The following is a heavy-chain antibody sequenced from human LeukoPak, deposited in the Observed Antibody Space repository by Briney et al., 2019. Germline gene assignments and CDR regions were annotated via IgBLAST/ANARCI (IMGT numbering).Heavy chain of an antibody. V-gene: IGHV1-2*02. CDR2: INPNSGGT. D-gene: IGHD3-9*01. Sequence: ASVKVSCKASGYTFTGYYMHWVRQAPGQGLEWMGWINPNSGGTNYAQKFQGRVTMTRDTSISTAYMELSRLRSDDTAVYYCARDAGHSPLRYFDWSISDHYYYYYYMDVWGKGTTVTISS. CDR1: GYTFTGYY. J-gene: IGHJ6*03. CDR3: ARDAGHSPLRYFDWSISDHYYYYYYMDV.